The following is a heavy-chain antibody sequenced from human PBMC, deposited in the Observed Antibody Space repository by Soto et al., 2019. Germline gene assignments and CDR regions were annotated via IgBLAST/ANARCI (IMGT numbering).Heavy chain of an antibody. CDR1: GFTFSSYG. V-gene: IGHV3-30*18. J-gene: IGHJ4*02. D-gene: IGHD3-22*01. Sequence: QVQLVESGGGVVQPGRSLRLSCAASGFTFSSYGMHWVRQAPGKGLEWVAVISYDGSNKYYADSVKGRFTISRDNSKTTLYLQMNSMRAEDTAVYYCAKSRYASGYSYFDYWGQGTLVTFSS. CDR3: AKSRYASGYSYFDY. CDR2: ISYDGSNK.